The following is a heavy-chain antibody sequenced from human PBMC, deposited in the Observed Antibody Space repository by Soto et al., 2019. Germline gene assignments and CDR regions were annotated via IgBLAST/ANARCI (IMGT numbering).Heavy chain of an antibody. CDR1: GGYITSTIDY. Sequence: PSETLSLTCSVSGGYITSTIDYWGWIRQSPGKGLEWIGNIYYDGSTFYNPSLKSRVTISVDTSKRQFSLRVSSVTAADTAVYYGARRGSASWGNCFDSWGQGTLVTVSS. V-gene: IGHV4-39*01. D-gene: IGHD2-2*01. CDR2: IYYDGST. CDR3: ARRGSASWGNCFDS. J-gene: IGHJ5*01.